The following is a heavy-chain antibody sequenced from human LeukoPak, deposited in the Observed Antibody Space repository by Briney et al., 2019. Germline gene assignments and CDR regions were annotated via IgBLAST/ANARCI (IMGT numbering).Heavy chain of an antibody. CDR2: INTNTGNP. V-gene: IGHV7-4-1*02. J-gene: IGHJ6*02. D-gene: IGHD6-13*01. Sequence: ASVKVSCKASGYTFTSYAMNWVRQAPGQGLEWMGWINTNTGNPTYAQGFTGRFAFSLDTSVSTAYLQISSLKAEDTAVYYCARDWDIAAAGSIYYYYGMDVWGQGTTVTVSS. CDR3: ARDWDIAAAGSIYYYYGMDV. CDR1: GYTFTSYA.